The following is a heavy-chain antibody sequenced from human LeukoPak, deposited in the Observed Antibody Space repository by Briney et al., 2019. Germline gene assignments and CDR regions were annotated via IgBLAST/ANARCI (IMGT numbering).Heavy chain of an antibody. Sequence: PSETLSLTCTVSGGSISSYYWGWIRQPPGKGLEWIGSIYYSGSTYYNPSLKSRVTISVDTSKNQFSLKLSSVTAADTAVYYCARDLGELSFDMWGQGTMVTVSS. CDR3: ARDLGELSFDM. J-gene: IGHJ3*02. CDR2: IYYSGST. D-gene: IGHD3-10*01. V-gene: IGHV4-39*07. CDR1: GGSISSYY.